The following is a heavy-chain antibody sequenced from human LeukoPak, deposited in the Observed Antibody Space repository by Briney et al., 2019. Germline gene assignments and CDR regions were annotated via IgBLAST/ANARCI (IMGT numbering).Heavy chain of an antibody. V-gene: IGHV3-74*01. CDR1: GFTFSSYW. CDR3: ARVPSTQWLVYYFDY. CDR2: IDSDGSST. Sequence: GGSLRLSCAASGFTFSSYWMHWVRQAPGKGLVWVSRIDSDGSSTTYADSVKGRFTISRDNAKNTLYLQMNSLRAENTAVYYCARVPSTQWLVYYFDYWGQGTLVTVSS. J-gene: IGHJ4*02. D-gene: IGHD6-19*01.